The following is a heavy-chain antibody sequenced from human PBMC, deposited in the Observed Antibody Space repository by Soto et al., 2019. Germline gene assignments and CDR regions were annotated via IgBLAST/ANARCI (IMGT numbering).Heavy chain of an antibody. CDR1: GFTFSSYA. J-gene: IGHJ6*02. D-gene: IGHD6-13*01. CDR3: ARDLQYSSSWYGGYYYGMDV. V-gene: IGHV3-30-3*01. Sequence: PGGSLRLSCAASGFTFSSYAMHWVRQAPGKGLEWVAVISYDGSNKYYADSVKGRFTISRDNSKNTLYLQMNSLRAEDTAVYYCARDLQYSSSWYGGYYYGMDVWGQGTTVTVSS. CDR2: ISYDGSNK.